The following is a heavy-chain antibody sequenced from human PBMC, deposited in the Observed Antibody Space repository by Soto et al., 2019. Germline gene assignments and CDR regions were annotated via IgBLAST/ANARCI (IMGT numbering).Heavy chain of an antibody. J-gene: IGHJ4*02. Sequence: GGSLRLSCAASGFTFSSYSMNWFRQAPGKGLEWVSSISSSSSYIYYADSVKGRFTISRDNAKNSLYLQMNSLRAEDTAVYYCARDRGSSSWSDYWGQGTLVTVSS. CDR3: ARDRGSSSWSDY. CDR1: GFTFSSYS. D-gene: IGHD6-13*01. V-gene: IGHV3-21*01. CDR2: ISSSSSYI.